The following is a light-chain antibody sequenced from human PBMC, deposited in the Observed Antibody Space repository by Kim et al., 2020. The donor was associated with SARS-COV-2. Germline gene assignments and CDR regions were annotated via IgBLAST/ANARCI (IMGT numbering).Light chain of an antibody. CDR1: KWGDKY. CDR2: EDS. J-gene: IGLJ2*01. CDR3: QAWDSSNVV. V-gene: IGLV3-1*01. Sequence: VAPGQTGGVTGAGGKWGDKYAGWYQEKPGQAAGLVMYEDSRRASGIPERLSGSNGGNRATLTSSGTQAMEEAGDYWQAWDSSNVVFGGGAQRAVL.